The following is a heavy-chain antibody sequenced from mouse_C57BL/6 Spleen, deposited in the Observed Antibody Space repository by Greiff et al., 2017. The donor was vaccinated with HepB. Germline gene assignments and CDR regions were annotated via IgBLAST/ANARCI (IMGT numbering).Heavy chain of an antibody. CDR2: ISSGSSTI. Sequence: EVQRVESGGGLVKPGGSLKLSCAASGFTFSDYGMHWVRQAPEKGLEWVAYISSGSSTIYYADTLKGRFTISRDNAKNTLFLQMTSLRSEDTAMYYCARPGPPWFAYWGQGTLVTVSA. J-gene: IGHJ3*01. CDR1: GFTFSDYG. CDR3: ARPGPPWFAY. V-gene: IGHV5-17*01.